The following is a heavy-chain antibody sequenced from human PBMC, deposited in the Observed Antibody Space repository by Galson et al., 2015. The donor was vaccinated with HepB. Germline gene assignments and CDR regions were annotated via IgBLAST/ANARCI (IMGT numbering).Heavy chain of an antibody. D-gene: IGHD4-17*01. CDR1: GGSITSNNW. CDR3: ARATLTTGFDS. V-gene: IGHV4-4*02. J-gene: IGHJ4*02. Sequence: LSLTCAVSGGSITSNNWWSWVRQPPGKRLEWIGEIHHTGSTNYNPSLQSRVTISTDKSKNQFSLKVNSVTAADTSVYYCARATLTTGFDSWGKGTLVTVSS. CDR2: IHHTGST.